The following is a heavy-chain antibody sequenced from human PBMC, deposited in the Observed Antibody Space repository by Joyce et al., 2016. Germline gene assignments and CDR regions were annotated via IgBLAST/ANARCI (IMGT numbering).Heavy chain of an antibody. V-gene: IGHV3-74*01. J-gene: IGHJ4*02. CDR3: ARVRARFLDSKLLDY. Sequence: EVQLVESGGGLVQPGGSLRLSCAASGFTFSNSWMYWVRQAPGKGVVWVSRINSDGTYTSYADSVKGRFTISRDNAKNTLYMQMNSLRAEDTAVYYCARVRARFLDSKLLDYWGQGTLVIVSS. CDR1: GFTFSNSW. D-gene: IGHD3-3*01. CDR2: INSDGTYT.